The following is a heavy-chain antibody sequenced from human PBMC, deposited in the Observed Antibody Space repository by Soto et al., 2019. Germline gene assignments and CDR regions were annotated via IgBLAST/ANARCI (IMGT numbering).Heavy chain of an antibody. J-gene: IGHJ3*02. CDR3: ARYPYTSYCSDGSCSYDAFDI. D-gene: IGHD2-15*01. Sequence: QVQMVQSGAEVKKPGASVKVSCRASGYSFTSYDVNWVRQATGQGLEWMGWMNPNSGNTAFAEKFQGSVPMTRDTPISTAYMELSGLTSEDTAVYYCARYPYTSYCSDGSCSYDAFDIWGQGTVVTVSS. CDR1: GYSFTSYD. CDR2: MNPNSGNT. V-gene: IGHV1-8*01.